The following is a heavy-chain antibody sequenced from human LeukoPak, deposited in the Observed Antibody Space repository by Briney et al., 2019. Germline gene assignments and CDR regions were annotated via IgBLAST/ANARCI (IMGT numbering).Heavy chain of an antibody. CDR1: GYTFTSYG. V-gene: IGHV1-18*01. J-gene: IGHJ6*03. CDR3: ARDRGKLVIISYYHYYYMDV. Sequence: GASVKVSCKASGYTFTSYGISWVRQAPGQGLEWMGWISAYNGNTNYAQKLQGRVTMTTDTSTSTAYMELRSLRSDDTAVYYCARDRGKLVIISYYHYYYMDVWGKGTTVTVSS. CDR2: ISAYNGNT. D-gene: IGHD3-9*01.